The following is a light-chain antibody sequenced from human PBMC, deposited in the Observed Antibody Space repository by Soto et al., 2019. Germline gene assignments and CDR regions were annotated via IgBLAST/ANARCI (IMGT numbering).Light chain of an antibody. CDR1: QSVTINY. CDR2: GVS. Sequence: ENVLTQSPGTLSLSPGERATLSCRASQSVTINYLAWYQQKPGQAPRLLIYGVSTRATGIPNRFSGSGSGTDFTLNISRLEPEDFAVYYCQQYGSSPCTFGPGTKVDIK. CDR3: QQYGSSPCT. V-gene: IGKV3-20*01. J-gene: IGKJ3*01.